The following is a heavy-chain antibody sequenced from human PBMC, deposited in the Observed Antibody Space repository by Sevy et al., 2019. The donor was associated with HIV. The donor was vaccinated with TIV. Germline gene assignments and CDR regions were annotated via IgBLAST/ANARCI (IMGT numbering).Heavy chain of an antibody. V-gene: IGHV3-30*18. CDR2: ISYDGSSK. J-gene: IGHJ6*02. Sequence: GGSLRLSCAASGFTFGTFGMHWVRQAPGKGLEGVAVISYDGSSKYYGDSVKGRFIISRDNSRNTRDLQMSSLRPEDTAMYYCAKDFTGYNGMDVWGQGTTVTVSS. D-gene: IGHD3-9*01. CDR1: GFTFGTFG. CDR3: AKDFTGYNGMDV.